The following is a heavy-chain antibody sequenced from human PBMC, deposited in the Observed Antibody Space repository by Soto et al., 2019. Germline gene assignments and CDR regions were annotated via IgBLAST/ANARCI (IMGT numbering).Heavy chain of an antibody. Sequence: ASVKVSCKASGGTFSSYAISWVRQAPGQGLEWMGGIIPIFGTANYAQKFQGRVTITADKSTGTAYMELSSLRSEDTAVYYCAREPVIAAPHYGMDVWGQGTTVTVSS. CDR1: GGTFSSYA. J-gene: IGHJ6*02. V-gene: IGHV1-69*06. CDR2: IIPIFGTA. CDR3: AREPVIAAPHYGMDV. D-gene: IGHD6-6*01.